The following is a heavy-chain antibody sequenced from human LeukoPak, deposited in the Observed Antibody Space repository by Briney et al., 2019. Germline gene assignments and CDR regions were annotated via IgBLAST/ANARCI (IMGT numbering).Heavy chain of an antibody. J-gene: IGHJ5*02. D-gene: IGHD2-21*02. Sequence: PSATLSLTCTVSGGSISSGSYYWGWIRQPPGKGLEWIGSIYYSGSTYYNPSLKSRVTISVDTSKNQFSLKLSSVTAADTAVYYCARHQSGVCGGDCYHNWFDPWGQGTLVTVSS. V-gene: IGHV4-39*01. CDR1: GGSISSGSYY. CDR3: ARHQSGVCGGDCYHNWFDP. CDR2: IYYSGST.